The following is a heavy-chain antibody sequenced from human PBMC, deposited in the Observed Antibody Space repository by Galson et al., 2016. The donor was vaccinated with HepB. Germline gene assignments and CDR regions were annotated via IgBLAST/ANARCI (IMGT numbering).Heavy chain of an antibody. V-gene: IGHV3-30*03. D-gene: IGHD3-10*01. Sequence: SLRLSCAASGFTFSSYGMHWVRQAPGKGLEWVAVISYDGSNKYYADSVKGRFTISRDNSKNTLYLEMNSLRAEDTAVYYCARDFGSMVRGLDYWGQGTLVTVSS. CDR2: ISYDGSNK. CDR3: ARDFGSMVRGLDY. CDR1: GFTFSSYG. J-gene: IGHJ4*02.